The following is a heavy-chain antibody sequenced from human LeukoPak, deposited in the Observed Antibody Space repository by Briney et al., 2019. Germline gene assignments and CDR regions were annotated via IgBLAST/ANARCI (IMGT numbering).Heavy chain of an antibody. J-gene: IGHJ6*03. CDR2: ISGSGGST. Sequence: PGGSLRLSCAASGFTFSSYAMSWVRQAPGKGLEWVSAISGSGGSTYYADSVKGRFTISRDNAKNSLYLQMNSLRAEDTAVYYCARDLGGRQQVDLEYYYMDVWGKGTTVTVSS. CDR1: GFTFSSYA. D-gene: IGHD3-16*01. CDR3: ARDLGGRQQVDLEYYYMDV. V-gene: IGHV3-23*01.